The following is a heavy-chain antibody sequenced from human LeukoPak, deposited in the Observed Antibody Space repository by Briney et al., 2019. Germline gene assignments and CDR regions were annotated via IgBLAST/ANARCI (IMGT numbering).Heavy chain of an antibody. CDR1: GFAFNTYA. J-gene: IGHJ4*02. CDR2: ITGGDSKC. V-gene: IGHV3-23*01. Sequence: GGSLRLSCAASGFAFNTYAMTWVRQAPGKGLGWGSSITGGDSKCYYADSVKGRFTISRDNAKDTLFLQMSRLRAEDTAVYYCARDGAIDYGDYSFDYWGQGTLVTVSS. CDR3: ARDGAIDYGDYSFDY. D-gene: IGHD4-17*01.